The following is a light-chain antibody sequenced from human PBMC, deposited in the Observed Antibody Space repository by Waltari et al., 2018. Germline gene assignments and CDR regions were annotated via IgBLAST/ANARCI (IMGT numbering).Light chain of an antibody. Sequence: QSALTQPASVSGSPGQSITISCTGTSSDVGSYSLVSWYQQHPGKAPKLMIYEGTKRPSGVSNRFSGSKSGNTASLAISGLQAEDEADYYCCSYAGDRYVFGTGTKVTVL. CDR1: SSDVGSYSL. CDR3: CSYAGDRYV. V-gene: IGLV2-23*01. CDR2: EGT. J-gene: IGLJ1*01.